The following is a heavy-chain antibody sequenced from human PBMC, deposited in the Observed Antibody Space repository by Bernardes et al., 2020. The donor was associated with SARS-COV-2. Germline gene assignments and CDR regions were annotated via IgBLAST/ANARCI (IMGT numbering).Heavy chain of an antibody. J-gene: IGHJ6*02. CDR3: ARDQNGSGTNYYGMDV. Sequence: ASVKVSCKASGYSFTTYLINWVRQAPGQGLEWMGWISAYNGNTNYAQKLQGRVTMTTDTSTSTAYMELRSLRSDDTAVYCCARDQNGSGTNYYGMDVWDQGTTVTVSS. D-gene: IGHD3-10*01. V-gene: IGHV1-18*04. CDR2: ISAYNGNT. CDR1: GYSFTTYL.